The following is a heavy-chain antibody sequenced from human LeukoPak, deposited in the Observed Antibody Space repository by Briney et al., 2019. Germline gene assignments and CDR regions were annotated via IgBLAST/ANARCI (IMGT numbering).Heavy chain of an antibody. Sequence: GGSLRLSCAASGFTFSNYWMTWVRQAPGKGLEWVANIKQDGSVKYYVDSVKGRFTISRDNAKNSLYLQVNSLRAEDTAVYYCARYLRTPDVAFDIWGQGTMVTVSS. V-gene: IGHV3-7*01. J-gene: IGHJ3*02. D-gene: IGHD4-23*01. CDR2: IKQDGSVK. CDR1: GFTFSNYW. CDR3: ARYLRTPDVAFDI.